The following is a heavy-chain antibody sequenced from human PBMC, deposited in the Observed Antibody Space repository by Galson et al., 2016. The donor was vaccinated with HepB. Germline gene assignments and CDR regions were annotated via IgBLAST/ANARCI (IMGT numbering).Heavy chain of an antibody. D-gene: IGHD3-10*01. CDR3: ARENFRSGSIPFDS. CDR2: ISSSGSYM. V-gene: IGHV3-21*01. CDR1: GFTFSSYS. Sequence: SLRLSCAASGFTFSSYSINWVRQAPGKGLEWVSSISSSGSYMYYADSVKGRFTISRDNAKKSLYLQMNSLRAEDTAVYYCARENFRSGSIPFDSWGQGTLVTVSS. J-gene: IGHJ4*02.